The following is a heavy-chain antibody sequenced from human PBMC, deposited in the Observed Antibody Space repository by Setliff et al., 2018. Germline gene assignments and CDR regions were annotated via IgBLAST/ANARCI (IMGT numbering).Heavy chain of an antibody. V-gene: IGHV4-59*12. Sequence: ASETLSLTCTVSRGSISSSYWSWIRLPPGKGLEWIGDIDQSGSTNYNPSLKSRLTISVDTSKNQFSLSLSSVTAADTAVYYCAGGAFGSRWYVRPWFDPWGQGTLVTVSS. D-gene: IGHD6-13*01. CDR2: IDQSGST. CDR3: AGGAFGSRWYVRPWFDP. J-gene: IGHJ5*02. CDR1: RGSISSSY.